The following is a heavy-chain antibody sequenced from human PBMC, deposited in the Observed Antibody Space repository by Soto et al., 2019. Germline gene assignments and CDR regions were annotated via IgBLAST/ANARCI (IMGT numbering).Heavy chain of an antibody. CDR1: GFTFSTYG. CDR2: ISYDGSNK. J-gene: IGHJ3*01. Sequence: GGSLRLSCAASGFTFSTYGMHWVRQAPGKGLEWVAFISYDGSNKYYADSVKGRFTISRDNSKNTLYLQMNSLRAEDTAVYYCARGDKGGFDLWGQGTTVTVSS. CDR3: ARGDKGGFDL. D-gene: IGHD2-21*02. V-gene: IGHV3-30*03.